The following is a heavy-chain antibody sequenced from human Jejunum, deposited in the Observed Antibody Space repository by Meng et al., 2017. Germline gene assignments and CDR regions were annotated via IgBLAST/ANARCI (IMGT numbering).Heavy chain of an antibody. CDR3: AREGDCGGGSCYRD. Sequence: QLQPPGPGVLKPSETLAPTCTVSGASISNFNWSWVRQSPGKGLEWIVYIYNSGVKNYNFALKSRVAMSVDTSKSQSSLNLTSVTSADTAVYYCAREGDCGGGSCYRDWGQGIQVTVSS. V-gene: IGHV4-59*01. CDR1: GASISNFN. D-gene: IGHD2-15*01. J-gene: IGHJ4*02. CDR2: IYNSGVK.